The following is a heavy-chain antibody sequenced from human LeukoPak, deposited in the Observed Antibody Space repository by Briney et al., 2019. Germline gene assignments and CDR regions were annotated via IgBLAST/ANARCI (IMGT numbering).Heavy chain of an antibody. V-gene: IGHV4-39*01. CDR2: IYYSGST. J-gene: IGHJ3*02. Sequence: PSETLSLTCTVSGGSISSSSYYWGWIRQPPGKGLEWIGSIYYSGSTYYNPSLKSRVTISVDTSKNQFSLKLSSVTAADTAVYYCATHYDFWSGLGIGAFDIWGQGTMVTVSS. D-gene: IGHD3-3*01. CDR1: GGSISSSSYY. CDR3: ATHYDFWSGLGIGAFDI.